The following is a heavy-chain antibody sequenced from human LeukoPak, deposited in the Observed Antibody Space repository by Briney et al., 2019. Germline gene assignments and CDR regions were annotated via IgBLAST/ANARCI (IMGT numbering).Heavy chain of an antibody. D-gene: IGHD3-22*01. V-gene: IGHV3-74*01. CDR1: GFTLSDYA. CDR3: AKRGVVIRVILVGFHKEAYYFDS. Sequence: GGSLRLSCAASGFTLSDYAMYWVRQAPGKGLVWVSRFTADGSSTIYADSVMGRFTVSRDIAKNTLYLQMNSLRAEDTAVYFCAKRGVVIRVILVGFHKEAYYFDSWGQGALVTVSS. J-gene: IGHJ4*02. CDR2: FTADGSST.